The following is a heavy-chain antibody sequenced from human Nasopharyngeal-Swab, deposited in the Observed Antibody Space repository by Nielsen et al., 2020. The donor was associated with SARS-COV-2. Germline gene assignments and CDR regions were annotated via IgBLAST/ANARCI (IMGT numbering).Heavy chain of an antibody. V-gene: IGHV3-13*01. CDR3: ARDLPTDYDFWSGYFDY. CDR1: GFTFSSYD. J-gene: IGHJ4*02. CDR2: IGTAGDT. D-gene: IGHD3-3*01. Sequence: GESLKISCAASGFTFSSYDMHWVRQATGKGLEWVSAIGTAGDTYYPGSVKGRFTISRENAKNSLYLQMNSLRAGDTAVYYCARDLPTDYDFWSGYFDYWGQGTLVTVSS.